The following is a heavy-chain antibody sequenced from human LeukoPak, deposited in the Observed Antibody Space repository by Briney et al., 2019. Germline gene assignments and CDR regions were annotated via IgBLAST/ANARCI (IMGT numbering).Heavy chain of an antibody. CDR1: GFTFSFYA. Sequence: GGSLRLSCAASGFTFSFYAMSWVRQAPGKGLEWVSVISGSAGSTYHADSVKGRFTISRDNSKKMLYLQMISLRVEDTAVYFCARGRGANWNDHYYSMDVWGQGTTVTVSS. D-gene: IGHD1-1*01. V-gene: IGHV3-23*01. CDR3: ARGRGANWNDHYYSMDV. J-gene: IGHJ6*03. CDR2: ISGSAGST.